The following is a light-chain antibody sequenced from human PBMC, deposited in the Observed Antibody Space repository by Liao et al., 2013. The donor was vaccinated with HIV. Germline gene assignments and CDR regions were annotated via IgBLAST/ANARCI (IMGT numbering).Light chain of an antibody. Sequence: SYELTQPPSVSVSPGQTARISCSGDALPKQYVYWYQQKPGQAPVLVIYKDSERPSGIPERFSGSSSGTTVTLTISGVQAEDEADYYCQSADSSGGVFGGGTKLTVL. CDR1: ALPKQY. CDR3: QSADSSGGV. V-gene: IGLV3-25*03. J-gene: IGLJ3*02. CDR2: KDS.